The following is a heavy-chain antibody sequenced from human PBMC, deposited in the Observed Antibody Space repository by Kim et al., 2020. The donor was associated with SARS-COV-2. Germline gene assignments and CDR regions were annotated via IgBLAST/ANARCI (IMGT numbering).Heavy chain of an antibody. V-gene: IGHV3-48*01. Sequence: GGSLRLSCAASGFIFSIYSMNWVRQAPGKGLEWISYISGSGTTIYYADSAGGRFTISRDNAKNSLYLQMNSLRAEDTAVYYCTRSYSCGYYGIDYWGQVTLVTVSS. CDR3: TRSYSCGYYGIDY. CDR1: GFIFSIYS. J-gene: IGHJ4*02. CDR2: ISGSGTTI. D-gene: IGHD3-22*01.